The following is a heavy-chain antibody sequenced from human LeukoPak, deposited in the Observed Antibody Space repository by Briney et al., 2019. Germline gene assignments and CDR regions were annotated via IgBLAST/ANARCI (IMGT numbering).Heavy chain of an antibody. CDR1: GYTFTSCG. J-gene: IGHJ6*02. D-gene: IGHD1-20*01. CDR2: ISTYNSNT. Sequence: ASVTVSCTSSGYTFTSCGISWMRQRPAQGIEWMGWISTYNSNTNYAQKLQGRVTMTTDTSTSTAYMELRSLRSDDTAVYYCARDQGIGGRLIYYYHGMDVWGQGTTVTVSS. V-gene: IGHV1-18*01. CDR3: ARDQGIGGRLIYYYHGMDV.